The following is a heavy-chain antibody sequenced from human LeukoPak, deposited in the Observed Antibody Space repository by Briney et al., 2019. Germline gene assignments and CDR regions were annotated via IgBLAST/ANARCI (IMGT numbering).Heavy chain of an antibody. CDR3: ARYAAGGSYYQYMD. V-gene: IGHV3-48*01. CDR1: GVTFSIDT. J-gene: IGHJ6*03. D-gene: IGHD6-25*01. Sequence: VGSLRLSCAPPGVTFSIDTMNCVRQPPGGGRGWVSHIFTISTTIYYADSVKGRFTTSRDNAKNSRYWQINSLRAESTAAYDCARYAAGGSYYQYMD. CDR2: IFTISTTI.